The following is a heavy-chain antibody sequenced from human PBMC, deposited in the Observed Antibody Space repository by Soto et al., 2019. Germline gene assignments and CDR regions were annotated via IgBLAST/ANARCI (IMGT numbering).Heavy chain of an antibody. D-gene: IGHD4-17*01. CDR2: ISGSGGST. J-gene: IGHJ4*02. CDR1: GFTFSSYA. V-gene: IGHV3-23*01. Sequence: GGSLRLSCAASGFTFSSYAMSWVRQAPGKGLEWVSAISGSGGSTYYADSVKGRFTISRDNSKNTLYLQMNSLRAEDTAVYYCAKDDYGDYGGYSFDYWGQGTLVTVSS. CDR3: AKDDYGDYGGYSFDY.